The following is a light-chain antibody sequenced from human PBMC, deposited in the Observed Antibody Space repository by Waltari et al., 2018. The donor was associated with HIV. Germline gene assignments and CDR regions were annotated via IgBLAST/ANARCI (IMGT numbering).Light chain of an antibody. Sequence: SSELTQDPIVSVALGQTIKITCQGDSLRSFFANWYQHRPGQAPVLVVYGGNRRPSGIPDRFSASNSGNTSSLISSKSEAGDEADYFCHSRDTNGERYVFGGGTRVNVL. CDR1: SLRSFF. V-gene: IGLV3-19*01. CDR3: HSRDTNGERYV. J-gene: IGLJ1*01. CDR2: GGN.